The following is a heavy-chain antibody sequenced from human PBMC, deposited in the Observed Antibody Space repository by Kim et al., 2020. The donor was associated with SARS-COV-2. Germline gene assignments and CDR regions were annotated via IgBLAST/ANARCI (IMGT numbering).Heavy chain of an antibody. J-gene: IGHJ4*02. CDR3: AKDLSGLVTPKGFDY. CDR1: GFTFSSYA. V-gene: IGHV3-23*01. D-gene: IGHD5-18*01. CDR2: ISGSGGST. Sequence: GGSLRLSCAASGFTFSSYAMSWVRQAPGKGLEWVSAISGSGGSTYYADSVKGRFTISRDNSKNTLYLQMNSLRAEDTAVYYCAKDLSGLVTPKGFDYWGQGTLVTVSS.